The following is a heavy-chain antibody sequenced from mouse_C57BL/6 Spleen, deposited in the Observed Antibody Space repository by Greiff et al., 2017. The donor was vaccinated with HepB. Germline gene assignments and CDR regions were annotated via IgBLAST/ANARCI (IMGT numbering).Heavy chain of an antibody. CDR1: GFTFTDYY. CDR2: IRNKANGYTT. Sequence: DVQLVESGGGLVQPGGSLSLSCAASGFTFTDYYMSWVRQPPGKALEWLGFIRNKANGYTTEYSASVKGRFTISRDNSQSILYLQRNALRAEDSATYYCASLTTVVAYYAMDYWGQGTSVTVSS. CDR3: ASLTTVVAYYAMDY. D-gene: IGHD1-1*01. V-gene: IGHV7-3*01. J-gene: IGHJ4*01.